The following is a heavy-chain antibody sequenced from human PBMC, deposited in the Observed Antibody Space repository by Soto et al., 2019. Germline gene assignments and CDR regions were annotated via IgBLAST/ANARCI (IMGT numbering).Heavy chain of an antibody. Sequence: SETLCLTCTVSGGSISSYYWSWIRQPPGKGLEWIGYIYYSGITDYNPPLKSRVTISVDTSKSQFSLKLSSVTAADTAVYYCARGGGVYYFDYWGQGTLVTVSS. V-gene: IGHV4-59*01. CDR3: ARGGGVYYFDY. D-gene: IGHD2-8*02. CDR1: GGSISSYY. CDR2: IYYSGIT. J-gene: IGHJ4*02.